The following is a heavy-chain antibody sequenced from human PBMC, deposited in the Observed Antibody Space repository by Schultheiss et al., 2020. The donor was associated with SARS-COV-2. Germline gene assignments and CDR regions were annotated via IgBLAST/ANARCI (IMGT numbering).Heavy chain of an antibody. CDR1: GGSFSGYY. J-gene: IGHJ5*02. D-gene: IGHD2/OR15-2a*01. CDR2: INHSGST. V-gene: IGHV4-34*01. Sequence: SQTLSLTCAVYGGSFSGYYWSWIRQPPGKGLEWIGEINHSGSTNYNPSLKSRVTISVDTSKNQFSLKVSSVTAADTAVYYCARDRLLRWFDPWGQGTLVTVSS. CDR3: ARDRLLRWFDP.